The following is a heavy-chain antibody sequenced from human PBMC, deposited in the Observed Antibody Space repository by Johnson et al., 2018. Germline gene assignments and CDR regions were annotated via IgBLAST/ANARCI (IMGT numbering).Heavy chain of an antibody. V-gene: IGHV3-48*01. CDR2: ISSSSSDI. Sequence: VQLVQSGGGLVQPGGSLRLSCVASGMTFSSYSMNWVRQAPGKGLEWVSYISSSSSDINYADSVKGRFTISRDNAKNSLYLQMNSLRAEDTAVDYCARDYQYYYLDVGGKGTTVSVSS. CDR1: GMTFSSYS. CDR3: ARDYQYYYLDV. J-gene: IGHJ6*03.